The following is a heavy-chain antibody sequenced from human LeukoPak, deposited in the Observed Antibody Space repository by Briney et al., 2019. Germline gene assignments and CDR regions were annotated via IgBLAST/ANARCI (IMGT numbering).Heavy chain of an antibody. J-gene: IGHJ4*02. CDR3: ARGYYDSSGYYLIDY. CDR1: GFTFSNYW. CDR2: INRDGRST. V-gene: IGHV3-74*01. D-gene: IGHD3-22*01. Sequence: PGGSLRLSCAASGFTFSNYWMHWVRQAPGKGLVWVSRINRDGRSTSYADSVKGRFTISRDNAKNTLYLQMNSLRAEDTAVYYCARGYYDSSGYYLIDYWGQGTLVTVSS.